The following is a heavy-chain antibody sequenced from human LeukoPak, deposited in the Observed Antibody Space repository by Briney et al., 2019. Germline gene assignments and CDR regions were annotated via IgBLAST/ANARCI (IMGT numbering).Heavy chain of an antibody. CDR2: IYYSGST. V-gene: IGHV4-59*01. J-gene: IGHJ4*02. CDR3: AGVRSQYQCFDY. Sequence: SETLSLTCTVSGGSISSYYWSWIRQPPGKGLEWIGYIYYSGSTNYNPSLKSRVTISVDTSKNQFSLKLSSVTAADTAVYYCAGVRSQYQCFDYWGQGTLVTVSS. CDR1: GGSISSYY. D-gene: IGHD2-2*01.